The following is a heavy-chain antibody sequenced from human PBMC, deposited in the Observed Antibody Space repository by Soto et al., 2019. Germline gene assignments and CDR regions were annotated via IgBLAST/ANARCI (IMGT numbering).Heavy chain of an antibody. V-gene: IGHV5-51*01. CDR3: ARSYSSSQNPACCYYGMDV. Sequence: GGYPKIYLKGSGYRFTSYWTGLVRQLPGKGLEWMGIIYPGDADTRYSPSFQGQATISADKSISTAYLQWSSLKASDTAMYYCARSYSSSQNPACCYYGMDVWGQGTTATVSS. CDR2: IYPGDADT. D-gene: IGHD6-6*01. CDR1: GYRFTSYW. J-gene: IGHJ6*02.